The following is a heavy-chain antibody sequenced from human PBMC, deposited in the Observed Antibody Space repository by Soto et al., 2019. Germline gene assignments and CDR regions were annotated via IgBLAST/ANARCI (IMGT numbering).Heavy chain of an antibody. V-gene: IGHV4-30-4*01. CDR2: IYYSEST. CDR3: ARGGVLRVLVVTNFDY. J-gene: IGHJ4*02. CDR1: GGSISSGDYY. D-gene: IGHD2-21*02. Sequence: PSETLSLTCTVSGGSISSGDYYWSWIRQPPGKGLEWIGHIYYSESTHYNPSLKSRVIISVDTSKNQFSLKLTSVTAADTAVYYCARGGVLRVLVVTNFDYWGQGTQVTVSS.